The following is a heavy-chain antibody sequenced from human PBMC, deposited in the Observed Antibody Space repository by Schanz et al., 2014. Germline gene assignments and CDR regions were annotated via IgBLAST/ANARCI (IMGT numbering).Heavy chain of an antibody. CDR1: GNTLSAYY. J-gene: IGHJ5*02. D-gene: IGHD5-12*01. Sequence: QVQLVQSGADVKKPGASVKVSCKASGNTLSAYYIHWIRQAPGQGLEWMGRINPNTGGTNFAQKFQGRVTMTRDTSITTAYMDLSGLTSDDTAIYYCAREKGHGYSGLSWGQGTLLAVSS. CDR3: AREKGHGYSGLS. CDR2: INPNTGGT. V-gene: IGHV1-2*06.